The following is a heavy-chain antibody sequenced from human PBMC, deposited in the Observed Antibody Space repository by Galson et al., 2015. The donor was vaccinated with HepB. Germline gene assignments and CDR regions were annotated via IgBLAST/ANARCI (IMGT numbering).Heavy chain of an antibody. D-gene: IGHD5-12*01. CDR1: GYPFLRYG. Sequence: SCKASGYPFLRYGIHWVRQAPGKGLEWVAVTSYDGNIKDYADSVKGRFTISRDNSKNTLDLQMNSLRVEDTAVYFCARDLGYTGHAPFDYWGQGTLVTVSS. CDR2: TSYDGNIK. J-gene: IGHJ4*02. V-gene: IGHV3-30*03. CDR3: ARDLGYTGHAPFDY.